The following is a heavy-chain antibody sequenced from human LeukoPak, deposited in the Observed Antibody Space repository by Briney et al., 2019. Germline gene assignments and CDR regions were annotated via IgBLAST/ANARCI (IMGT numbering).Heavy chain of an antibody. Sequence: ASVKVSCKASGGTFSSYAISWVRQAPGQGLEWMGGIIPIFGTANYAQKFQGRVTITADESTSTAYMELSSLRSEDTAVYYCASTTDIVVVPAATPFYYYYYYMDVWGKGTTVTVSS. CDR2: IIPIFGTA. V-gene: IGHV1-69*13. CDR3: ASTTDIVVVPAATPFYYYYYYMDV. J-gene: IGHJ6*03. D-gene: IGHD2-2*01. CDR1: GGTFSSYA.